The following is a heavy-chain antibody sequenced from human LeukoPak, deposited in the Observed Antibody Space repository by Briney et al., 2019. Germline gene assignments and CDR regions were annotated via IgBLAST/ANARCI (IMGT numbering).Heavy chain of an antibody. CDR1: GFTFSSYW. V-gene: IGHV3-7*03. D-gene: IGHD5-12*01. Sequence: GGSLRLSCAASGFTFSSYWMSWVRQAPGKGLEWVANIKQDGSEKYYVDSVKGRFTISRDNAKNSLYLQMNSLRAEDTAVCYCASWTWLYYFDYWGQGTLVTVSS. J-gene: IGHJ4*02. CDR2: IKQDGSEK. CDR3: ASWTWLYYFDY.